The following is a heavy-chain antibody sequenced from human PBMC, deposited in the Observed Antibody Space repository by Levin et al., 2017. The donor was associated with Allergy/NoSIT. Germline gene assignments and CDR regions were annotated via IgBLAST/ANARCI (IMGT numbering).Heavy chain of an antibody. CDR3: AKAGGSYGSGRLSYYWYYGVV. J-gene: IGHJ6*03. CDR2: ISGSGYST. CDR1: GFTFSSYA. V-gene: IGHV3-23*01. Sequence: GGSLRLSCAASGFTFSSYAMSWVRQAPGKGLEWVSAISGSGYSTYYADSVKGRFTISRDNSKNTLYLQMNSLRAEETAVYYCAKAGGSYGSGRLSYYWYYGVVWGKGSKVNVS. D-gene: IGHD3-10*01.